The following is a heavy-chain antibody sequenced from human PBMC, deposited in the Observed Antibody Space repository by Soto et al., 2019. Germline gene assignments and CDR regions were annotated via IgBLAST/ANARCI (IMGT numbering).Heavy chain of an antibody. V-gene: IGHV3-23*01. J-gene: IGHJ4*02. D-gene: IGHD6-6*01. CDR2: ISGSGGNT. CDR3: TKSITARPFDY. CDR1: GFTFSSYA. Sequence: EVQLLESGGGLVQPGGSLRLSCTASGFTFSSYAMSWVRQAPGKGLEWVSAISGSGGNTYYADSVKGRFTISRDNSKNTLYLQMNSLRAEDTAVYYCTKSITARPFDYWGQGALVTVSS.